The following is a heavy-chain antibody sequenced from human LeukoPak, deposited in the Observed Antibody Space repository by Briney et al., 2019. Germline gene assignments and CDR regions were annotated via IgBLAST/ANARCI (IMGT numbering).Heavy chain of an antibody. D-gene: IGHD3-10*01. CDR3: ARGSYYYGSGSYYESYYFDY. J-gene: IGHJ4*02. V-gene: IGHV3-23*01. CDR2: ISGSGGST. Sequence: PGASLRLSCAASGFTFSSYAMSWVRQAPGKGLEWVSAISGSGGSTYYADSVKGRFTISRDNAKNSLYLQMNSLRAEDTAVYYCARGSYYYGSGSYYESYYFDYWGQGTLVTVSS. CDR1: GFTFSSYA.